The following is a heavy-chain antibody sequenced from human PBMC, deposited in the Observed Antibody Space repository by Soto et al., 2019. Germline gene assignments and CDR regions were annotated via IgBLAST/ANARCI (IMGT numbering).Heavy chain of an antibody. Sequence: PSETLSLTCTVSGGSISSSSYYWGWIRQPPGKGLEWIGSIYYSGSTYYNPSLKSRVTISVDTSKNQFSLKLSSVTAADTAVYYCARWAYSYGYMSPGKYYFDYWGQGTLVTVSS. CDR1: GGSISSSSYY. J-gene: IGHJ4*02. D-gene: IGHD5-18*01. CDR3: ARWAYSYGYMSPGKYYFDY. V-gene: IGHV4-39*07. CDR2: IYYSGST.